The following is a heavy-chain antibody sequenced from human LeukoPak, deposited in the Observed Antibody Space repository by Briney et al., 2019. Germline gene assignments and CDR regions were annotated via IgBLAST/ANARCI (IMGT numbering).Heavy chain of an antibody. Sequence: ASVKVSCKTSGYAFGTYGVSWVRQATGQGLEWMGWMNPNSGNTGYAQKFQGRVTMTRNTSISTAYMELSSLRSEDTAVYYCASGLGSSRRYYYYGMDVWGQGTTVTVSS. J-gene: IGHJ6*02. CDR2: MNPNSGNT. CDR3: ASGLGSSRRYYYYGMDV. V-gene: IGHV1-8*02. D-gene: IGHD6-13*01. CDR1: GYAFGTYG.